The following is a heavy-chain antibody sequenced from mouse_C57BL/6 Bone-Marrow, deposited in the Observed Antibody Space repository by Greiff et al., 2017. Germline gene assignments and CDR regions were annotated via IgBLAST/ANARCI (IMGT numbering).Heavy chain of an antibody. CDR1: GYTFTSYG. CDR2: IYPRSGNT. D-gene: IGHD2-4*01. J-gene: IGHJ1*03. V-gene: IGHV1-81*01. CDR3: ARLRLRRSWYFDV. Sequence: QVQLKESGAELARPGASVKLSCKASGYTFTSYGISWVKQRTGQGLEWIGEIYPRSGNTYYTEKFKGKATLTADKSSSTAYMELRSLTSEDSAVYFCARLRLRRSWYFDVWGTGTTGTVSS.